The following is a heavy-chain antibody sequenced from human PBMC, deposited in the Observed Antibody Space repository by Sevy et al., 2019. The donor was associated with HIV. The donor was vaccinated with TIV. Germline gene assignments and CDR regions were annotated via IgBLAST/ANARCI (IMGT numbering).Heavy chain of an antibody. CDR1: GFTFSDHY. J-gene: IGHJ4*02. V-gene: IGHV3-72*01. Sequence: GGSLRLSCAASGFTFSDHYMEWVRQAPGKGLEWVGRTRNKADGYTTEYAASVKGRFTISRHDSENSLYLQMNSLKTEDTAVYYCSTHAGIAAAGRVFDYWGQGALVTVSS. CDR3: STHAGIAAAGRVFDY. CDR2: TRNKADGYTT. D-gene: IGHD6-13*01.